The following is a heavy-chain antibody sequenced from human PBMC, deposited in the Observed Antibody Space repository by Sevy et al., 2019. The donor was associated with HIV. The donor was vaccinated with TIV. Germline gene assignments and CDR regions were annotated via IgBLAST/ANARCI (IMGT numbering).Heavy chain of an antibody. D-gene: IGHD3-10*01. V-gene: IGHV3-74*01. CDR1: GFAFSGFF. CDR3: ARDPHCFGELFYPDN. J-gene: IGHJ4*02. Sequence: GGSLRLSCAASGFAFSGFFMHWVRQVPGKGLVWVSRIHTDGSTTDYAESVKGRVTISRDNAKNTLYLQMNRLRAEDTALYYCARDPHCFGELFYPDNWGQGTLVTVSS. CDR2: IHTDGSTT.